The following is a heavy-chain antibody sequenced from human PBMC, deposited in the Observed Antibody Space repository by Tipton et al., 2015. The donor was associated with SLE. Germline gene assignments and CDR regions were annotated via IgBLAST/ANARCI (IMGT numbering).Heavy chain of an antibody. D-gene: IGHD6-6*01. Sequence: GSLRLSCAASGFTFSSYEMNWVRQAPGKGLEWVSYISSSGSTIYYADSVKGRFTISRDNAKNSLYLQMNSLRADDTAVYYCARGRSSSSPNYFYYYMDVWGKGTTVTVSS. CDR3: ARGRSSSSPNYFYYYMDV. CDR1: GFTFSSYE. J-gene: IGHJ6*03. CDR2: ISSSGSTI. V-gene: IGHV3-48*03.